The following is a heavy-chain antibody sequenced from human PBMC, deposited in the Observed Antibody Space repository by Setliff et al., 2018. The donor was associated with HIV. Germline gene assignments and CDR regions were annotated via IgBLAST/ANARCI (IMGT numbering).Heavy chain of an antibody. CDR3: ARGGASSHWLGP. CDR1: GASISSDS. J-gene: IGHJ5*02. CDR2: ILNREIT. V-gene: IGHV4-59*01. Sequence: SETLSLTCTVSGASISSDSWSWIRQSPGKGLEWIGFILNREITNYNPSLQSRVSISMDTSKNQFSLKLHSVTAADTAIYHCARGGASSHWLGPWGQGTLVTVS. D-gene: IGHD3-16*01.